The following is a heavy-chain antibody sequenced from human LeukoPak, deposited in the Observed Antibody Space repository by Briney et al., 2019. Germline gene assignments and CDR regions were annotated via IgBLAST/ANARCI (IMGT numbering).Heavy chain of an antibody. Sequence: GGSLRLSCAASGFTFSSSVMSWVRQAPGKGLEWVSLISGSRDNAYYADSVKGRFTISRDNSKNTLYLQMNSLRAEDTAVYYCAKRIQVWLYLDYWGQGTLVTVSS. CDR3: AKRIQVWLYLDY. CDR2: ISGSRDNA. V-gene: IGHV3-23*01. D-gene: IGHD5-18*01. J-gene: IGHJ4*02. CDR1: GFTFSSSV.